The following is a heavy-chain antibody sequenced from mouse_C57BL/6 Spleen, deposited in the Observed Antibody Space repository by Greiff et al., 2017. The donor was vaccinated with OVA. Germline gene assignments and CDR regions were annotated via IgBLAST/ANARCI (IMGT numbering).Heavy chain of an antibody. Sequence: EVQLQQSGPELVKPGASVKMSCKASGYTFTDYYMNWVKQSHGQSLEWIGDINPDNGGTSYNQKFKGKATLTVDKSSSTAYMELRSLTSEDSAVYYCARSSLWAFGYWGQGTTLTVAT. CDR3: ARSSLWAFGY. CDR1: GYTFTDYY. D-gene: IGHD6-1*01. V-gene: IGHV1-26*01. CDR2: INPDNGGT. J-gene: IGHJ2*01.